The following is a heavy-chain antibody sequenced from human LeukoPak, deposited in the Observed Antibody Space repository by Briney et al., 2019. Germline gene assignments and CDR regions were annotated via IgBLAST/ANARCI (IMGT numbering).Heavy chain of an antibody. J-gene: IGHJ2*01. CDR1: GFTFSSYA. Sequence: GGSLRLSCAASGFTFSSYAMSWVRQAPGKGLEWVSAISGSGGSTYYADSVKGRFTISRDNSKNTLYLQMNSLRAEDTAVYYCLRCRSYWYFDLWGRSTLVTVSS. CDR2: ISGSGGST. V-gene: IGHV3-23*01. D-gene: IGHD4-17*01. CDR3: LRCRSYWYFDL.